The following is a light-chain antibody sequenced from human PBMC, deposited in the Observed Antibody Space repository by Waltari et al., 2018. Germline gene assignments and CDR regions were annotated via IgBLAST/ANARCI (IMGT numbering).Light chain of an antibody. Sequence: EIELTQSPATLSLSPGERATLSCRASQSVSSYLAWYQQKPGQAPRLLIYDASNRATGIPARVSGSGSGTDFTLTISSLEPEDFAVYYCQQRSNWPGLITFGQGTRLEIK. CDR3: QQRSNWPGLIT. CDR2: DAS. J-gene: IGKJ5*01. V-gene: IGKV3-11*01. CDR1: QSVSSY.